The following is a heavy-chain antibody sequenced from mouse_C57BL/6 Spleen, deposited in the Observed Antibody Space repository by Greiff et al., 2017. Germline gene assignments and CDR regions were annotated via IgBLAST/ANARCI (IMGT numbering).Heavy chain of an antibody. J-gene: IGHJ3*01. Sequence: QVQLKQSGPGLVAPSQSLSITCTVSGFSLTSYAISWVRQPPGKGLEWLGVIWTGGGTNYNSALKSRLSISKDNSKSQVFLKMNSLQTDDTARYYCAREDYYGSSYEGWFAYWGQGTLVTVSA. CDR3: AREDYYGSSYEGWFAY. CDR1: GFSLTSYA. CDR2: IWTGGGT. V-gene: IGHV2-9-1*01. D-gene: IGHD1-1*01.